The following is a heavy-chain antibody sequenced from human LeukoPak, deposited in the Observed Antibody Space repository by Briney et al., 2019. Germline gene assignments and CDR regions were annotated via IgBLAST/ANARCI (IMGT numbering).Heavy chain of an antibody. J-gene: IGHJ4*02. CDR3: AIDPNWGTHS. Sequence: PGGSLRLSCAASGFTFSTYTMYWVRHPPGKRLEWVSIIGNNGGGIHYADSVRGRFTISRDNSKNALYLQMNSLRVEDRAVYYCAIDPNWGTHSWGQGVLVTVSS. V-gene: IGHV3-23*01. D-gene: IGHD7-27*01. CDR2: IGNNGGGI. CDR1: GFTFSTYT.